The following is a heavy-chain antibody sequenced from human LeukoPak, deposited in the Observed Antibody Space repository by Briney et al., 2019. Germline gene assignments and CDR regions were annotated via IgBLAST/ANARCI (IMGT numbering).Heavy chain of an antibody. Sequence: SVKVSCKASGVTFSSYAISWVRQAPGQGLEWMGGIIPIFGTANYAQKFQGRVTITADESTSTAYMELSSLRSEDTAVYYCARVSYYYDSSGYYKFDYWGQGTLVTVSS. V-gene: IGHV1-69*13. CDR2: IIPIFGTA. D-gene: IGHD3-22*01. CDR1: GVTFSSYA. J-gene: IGHJ4*02. CDR3: ARVSYYYDSSGYYKFDY.